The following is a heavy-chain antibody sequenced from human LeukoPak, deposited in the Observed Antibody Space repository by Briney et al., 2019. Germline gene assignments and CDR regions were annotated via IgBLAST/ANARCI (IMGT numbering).Heavy chain of an antibody. CDR2: ISGSGDNT. D-gene: IGHD4-23*01. J-gene: IGHJ4*02. V-gene: IGHV3-23*01. Sequence: GGSLSLSCAASGLTFSSYGMSWVRQAPGKGLEWVSSISGSGDNTHYADSVKGRFTISRDNSKDTLYLQMNGLRAEDTAVYYCAKVRSRVGNFDYWGQGTLVTVSS. CDR3: AKVRSRVGNFDY. CDR1: GLTFSSYG.